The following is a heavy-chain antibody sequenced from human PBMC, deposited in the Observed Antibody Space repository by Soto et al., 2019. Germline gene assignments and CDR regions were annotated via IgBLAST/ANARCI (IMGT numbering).Heavy chain of an antibody. V-gene: IGHV1-58*01. CDR3: AADTDYGDFSYFDH. J-gene: IGHJ4*02. Sequence: SVKVSCKASGFTFTSSAVQWVRQARGQRLEWIGWIVVGSGNTNYAQKFQERVTITRDMSTSTAYMELSSLRSEDTAVYYCAADTDYGDFSYFDHWGQGTLVTVSS. D-gene: IGHD4-17*01. CDR2: IVVGSGNT. CDR1: GFTFTSSA.